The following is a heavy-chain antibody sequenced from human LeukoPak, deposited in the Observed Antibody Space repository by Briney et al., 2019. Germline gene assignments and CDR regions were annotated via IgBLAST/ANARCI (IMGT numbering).Heavy chain of an antibody. CDR1: GGTFSSYA. Sequence: ASVKVSCKASGGTFSSYAISWVRQAPGHGLEWMGWFNAYNGNTTYAQKVQGRITVTTDRSTSTAYMELRSLKSDDTAVYYCGRGIQFSDYWGQGTLVTVSS. J-gene: IGHJ4*02. V-gene: IGHV1-18*01. CDR2: FNAYNGNT. CDR3: GRGIQFSDY.